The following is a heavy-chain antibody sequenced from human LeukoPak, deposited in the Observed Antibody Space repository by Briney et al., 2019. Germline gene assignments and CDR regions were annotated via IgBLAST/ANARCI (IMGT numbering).Heavy chain of an antibody. D-gene: IGHD3-3*01. V-gene: IGHV4-61*02. CDR3: ARIPIFGVLSPHDAFDI. Sequence: SQTLSLTCTVSGGSISSGSYYWSWIRQPAGKGLEWIGRIYTSGSTNYNPSLKSRVTISVDTSKNQFSLKLSSVTAADTAVYYCARIPIFGVLSPHDAFDIWGQGTMVTVSS. CDR2: IYTSGST. J-gene: IGHJ3*02. CDR1: GGSISSGSYY.